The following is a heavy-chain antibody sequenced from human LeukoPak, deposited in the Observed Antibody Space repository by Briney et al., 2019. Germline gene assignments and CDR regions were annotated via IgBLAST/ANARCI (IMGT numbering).Heavy chain of an antibody. V-gene: IGHV3-53*01. D-gene: IGHD3-16*01. J-gene: IGHJ4*02. CDR3: AREVVLIPSYFES. CDR2: FYRGEIT. Sequence: PGGSLRLSCAASGFTVSCSYMYWVRQAPGKGLEWVSFFYRGEITYYAESVRGRFTISRDISKNTLYLLMNSLIPEDTAVYYCAREVVLIPSYFESWGQGTRVTVSS. CDR1: GFTVSCSY.